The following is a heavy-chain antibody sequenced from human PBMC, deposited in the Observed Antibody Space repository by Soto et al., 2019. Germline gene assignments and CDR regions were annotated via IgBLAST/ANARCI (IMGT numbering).Heavy chain of an antibody. Sequence: QITLKESGPTLVKPTQPLTLTCTFSGFSLSTTAEGVGWVRQPPGKALEWLGLIYWNDEKRYSPSLKSRLTITKDASKNQVVLTMTNMDPADTATYYCGRWGYSNGWSDYWGQGTLVTVSS. J-gene: IGHJ4*02. CDR2: IYWNDEK. D-gene: IGHD6-19*01. V-gene: IGHV2-5*01. CDR1: GFSLSTTAEG. CDR3: GRWGYSNGWSDY.